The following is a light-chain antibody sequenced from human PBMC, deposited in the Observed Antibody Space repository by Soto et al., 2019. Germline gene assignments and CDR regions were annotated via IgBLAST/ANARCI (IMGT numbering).Light chain of an antibody. V-gene: IGLV2-14*01. CDR3: SSYTTNNTVL. CDR2: DVS. CDR1: SSDVGGYNY. J-gene: IGLJ2*01. Sequence: QSVLTQPASMSGSPGQSITISCTGSSSDVGGYNYVSWYQQHPGKAPKLMIFDVSNRPSGVSNRFSGSKSGDSASLTISGLQAEDEADYYCSSYTTNNTVLFGGGTKLTVL.